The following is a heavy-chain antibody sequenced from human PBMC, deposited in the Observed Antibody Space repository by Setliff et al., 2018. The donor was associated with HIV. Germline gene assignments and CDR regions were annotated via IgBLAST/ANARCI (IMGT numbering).Heavy chain of an antibody. J-gene: IGHJ5*02. V-gene: IGHV4-4*02. CDR2: ISQSGST. CDR1: GGSVSSSNW. Sequence: PSETLSLTCAVSGGSVSSSNWWSWVRQPPGKGLEWIGEISQSGSTNYNPSLKSRVTISVDKSKNQFSLKMSSVTAADTAVYYCARVITMVWTTFDPWGQGTLVTVSS. D-gene: IGHD3-10*01. CDR3: ARVITMVWTTFDP.